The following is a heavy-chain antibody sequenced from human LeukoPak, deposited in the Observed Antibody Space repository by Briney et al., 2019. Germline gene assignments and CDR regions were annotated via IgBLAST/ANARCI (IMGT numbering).Heavy chain of an antibody. D-gene: IGHD3-10*01. Sequence: ASVKVSCTVSGYTLTELSMHWVRQAPGKGLEWMGGFDPEDGETIYAQKFQGRVTMTEDTSTDTAYMELSSLRSEDTAVYYCATAGRITMVRGVWAYYGMDVWGQGTTVTVSS. CDR3: ATAGRITMVRGVWAYYGMDV. J-gene: IGHJ6*02. V-gene: IGHV1-24*01. CDR2: FDPEDGET. CDR1: GYTLTELS.